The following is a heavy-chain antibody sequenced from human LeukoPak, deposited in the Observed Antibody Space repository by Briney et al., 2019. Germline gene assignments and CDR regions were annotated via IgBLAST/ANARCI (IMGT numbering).Heavy chain of an antibody. Sequence: GASVKVSCKASRYTFTSYDINWVRQATGQGLEWMGWMNPNSGNIGYAQKFQGRVTMTRNTSISTAYMELSSLRSEDTAVYYCARIRMVRGVIIKSYYYYGMDVWGQGTTVTVSS. CDR3: ARIRMVRGVIIKSYYYYGMDV. CDR2: MNPNSGNI. J-gene: IGHJ6*02. V-gene: IGHV1-8*01. CDR1: RYTFTSYD. D-gene: IGHD3-10*01.